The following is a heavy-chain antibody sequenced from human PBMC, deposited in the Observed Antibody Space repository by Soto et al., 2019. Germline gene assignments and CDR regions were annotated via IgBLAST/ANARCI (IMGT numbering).Heavy chain of an antibody. CDR2: ISAYNGNT. CDR3: AREGAGYCSSTSCRDYYYYYGMDV. J-gene: IGHJ6*02. V-gene: IGHV1-18*04. Sequence: ASVKVSCKASGYTFTSYGISWVRQAPGQGLEWMGWISAYNGNTNYAQKLQGRVTMTTDTSTSTAYMELRSLRSDDTAVYYCAREGAGYCSSTSCRDYYYYYGMDVWGQGTTVTVSS. CDR1: GYTFTSYG. D-gene: IGHD2-2*01.